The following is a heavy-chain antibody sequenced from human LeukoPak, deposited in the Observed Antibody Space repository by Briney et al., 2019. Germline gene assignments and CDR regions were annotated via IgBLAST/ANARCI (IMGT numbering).Heavy chain of an antibody. CDR3: ARAYSGSYFALGY. Sequence: GGSLRLSCAASGFTFSSYSMNWVRQAPGKGLEWVSSISSSSYIYYADSVKGRFTISRDNAKNSLYLQMNSLRAEDTAVYYCARAYSGSYFALGYWGQGTLVTVSS. J-gene: IGHJ4*02. CDR1: GFTFSSYS. CDR2: ISSSSYI. D-gene: IGHD1-26*01. V-gene: IGHV3-21*01.